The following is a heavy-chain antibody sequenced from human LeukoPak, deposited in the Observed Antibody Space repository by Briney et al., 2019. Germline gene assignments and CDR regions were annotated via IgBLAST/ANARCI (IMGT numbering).Heavy chain of an antibody. CDR2: ISWNSGSI. V-gene: IGHV3-9*01. Sequence: PGGSLRLSCVASGFTFNDYAMHWVRQAPGKGLEWVSSISWNSGSIGYADSVKGRFTISRDNAQNSLYLQMNSLRVEDTAFYYCAAGRIFGYFDYWGQGSLVTVSS. J-gene: IGHJ4*02. D-gene: IGHD3-3*01. CDR3: AAGRIFGYFDY. CDR1: GFTFNDYA.